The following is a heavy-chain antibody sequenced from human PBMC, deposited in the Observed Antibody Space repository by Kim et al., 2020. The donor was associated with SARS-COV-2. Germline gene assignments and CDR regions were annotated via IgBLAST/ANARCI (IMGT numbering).Heavy chain of an antibody. D-gene: IGHD3-10*01. CDR2: ISGVSGKS. CDR1: GFTFSSYS. J-gene: IGHJ4*02. V-gene: IGHV3-23*01. Sequence: GGSLRLSCAASGFTFSSYSMSWVRQAPGKGLEWVPSISGVSGKSYYADSVKGRFTISRDTSKSTLYLQMDSLRAEDPAVYYCAEITGIFSAGSVYWGQGT. CDR3: AEITGIFSAGSVY.